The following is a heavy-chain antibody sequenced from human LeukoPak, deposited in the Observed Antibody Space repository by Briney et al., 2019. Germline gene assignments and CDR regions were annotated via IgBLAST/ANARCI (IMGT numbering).Heavy chain of an antibody. CDR3: AKDPEWSGYPPYYFDY. CDR1: GLTVSNNY. Sequence: GGSLRLSCAASGLTVSNNYMSWVRQAPGKGLEYISVIYSGGGTFYSGSVRGRFTISRDDSKNTLYLQMNSLRADDTAVYYCAKDPEWSGYPPYYFDYWGQGTLVTVSS. J-gene: IGHJ4*02. D-gene: IGHD3-3*01. V-gene: IGHV3-53*01. CDR2: IYSGGGT.